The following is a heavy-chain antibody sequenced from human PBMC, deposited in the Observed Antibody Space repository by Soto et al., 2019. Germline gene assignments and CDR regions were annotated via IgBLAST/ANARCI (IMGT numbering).Heavy chain of an antibody. CDR1: GFTFSSYW. Sequence: GGSLRLSCAASGFTFSSYWMSWVRQAPGKGLEWVANIKQDGSEKYYVDSVKGRFTISRDNAKNSLYLQMNSLRAEDTAVYYCARDAAPSYYDILTGYYLFGIFDIWGQGTMVTVSS. CDR3: ARDAAPSYYDILTGYYLFGIFDI. V-gene: IGHV3-7*01. D-gene: IGHD3-9*01. J-gene: IGHJ3*02. CDR2: IKQDGSEK.